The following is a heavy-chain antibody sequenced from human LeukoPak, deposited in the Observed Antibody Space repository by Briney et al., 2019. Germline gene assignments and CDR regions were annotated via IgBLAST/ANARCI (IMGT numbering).Heavy chain of an antibody. J-gene: IGHJ4*02. CDR3: ARDPYGEGEPDY. D-gene: IGHD4-17*01. V-gene: IGHV1-24*01. Sequence: ASVKVSCKVSGYTLTELSMHWVRQAPGKGLEWMGGFDPEDGETIYAQKFQGRVTMTEDTSTDTAYMELRSLRSDDTAVYYCARDPYGEGEPDYWGQGTLVTVSS. CDR1: GYTLTELS. CDR2: FDPEDGET.